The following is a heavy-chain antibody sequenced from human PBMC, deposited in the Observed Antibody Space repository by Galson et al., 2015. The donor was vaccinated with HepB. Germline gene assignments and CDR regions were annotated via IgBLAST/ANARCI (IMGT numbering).Heavy chain of an antibody. CDR1: GFTFSDYW. Sequence: SLRLSCAASGFTFSDYWMTWVRQAPGKGLEGVANIKQDGSEKYYVDSVKGRFTISRDGAKNSLYLQMNSLRAEDTAVYSCARETAAAGRFGFDYWGQGTLVTVSS. CDR2: IKQDGSEK. CDR3: ARETAAAGRFGFDY. V-gene: IGHV3-7*03. D-gene: IGHD6-13*01. J-gene: IGHJ4*02.